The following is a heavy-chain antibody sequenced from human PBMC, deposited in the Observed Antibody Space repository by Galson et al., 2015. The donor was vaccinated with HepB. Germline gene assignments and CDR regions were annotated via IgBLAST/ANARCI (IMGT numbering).Heavy chain of an antibody. D-gene: IGHD5-18*01. CDR1: GFTFDDYA. Sequence: SLRLSCAASGFTFDDYAMHWVRQAPGKGLEWVSGISWNSGSIGYADSVKGRFTISRDNAKNSLYLQMNSLRAEDTALYYCAKDANPLWLRYYFDYWGQGTLVTVSS. CDR3: AKDANPLWLRYYFDY. V-gene: IGHV3-9*01. CDR2: ISWNSGSI. J-gene: IGHJ4*02.